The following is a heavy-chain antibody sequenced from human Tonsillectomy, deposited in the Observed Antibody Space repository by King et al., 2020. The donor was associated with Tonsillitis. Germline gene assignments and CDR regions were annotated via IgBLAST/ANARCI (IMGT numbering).Heavy chain of an antibody. CDR3: ASAPRPVDILTGPNWDCFGY. D-gene: IGHD3-9*01. V-gene: IGHV3-30*04. J-gene: IGHJ4*02. Sequence: VQLVESGGGVVQPGRSLRLSCAASGFTFSSYAMHWVRQAPGKGLEWVAVISYDGSNKYYADSVKGRFTISRDNSKNTLYLQMNSLRAEDTAVYYCASAPRPVDILTGPNWDCFGYWGQGTLVTVSS. CDR1: GFTFSSYA. CDR2: ISYDGSNK.